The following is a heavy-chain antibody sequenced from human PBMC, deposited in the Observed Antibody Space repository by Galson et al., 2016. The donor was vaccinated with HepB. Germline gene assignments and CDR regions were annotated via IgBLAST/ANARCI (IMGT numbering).Heavy chain of an antibody. CDR3: ARAWSFDSSGFFATAAFDF. CDR1: GYTFTNYG. CDR2: ISPYNGNT. J-gene: IGHJ3*01. D-gene: IGHD3-22*01. V-gene: IGHV1-18*01. Sequence: SVKVSCKASGYTFTNYGISWVRQAPGQGLEWMGWISPYNGNTNYAQNLQGRVTLTTDIFTNTAYMELRSLRSAETAVYYCARAWSFDSSGFFATAAFDFWGQGTMVAVSS.